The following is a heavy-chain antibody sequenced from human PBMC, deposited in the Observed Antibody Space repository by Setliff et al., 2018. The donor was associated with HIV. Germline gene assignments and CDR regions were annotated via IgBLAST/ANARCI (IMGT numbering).Heavy chain of an antibody. V-gene: IGHV3-9*01. J-gene: IGHJ6*03. Sequence: GGSLRLSCAASGFTFDDYAMHWVRQAPGKGLEWVSGISWNSGSIAYADSVKGRFTISRDNAKNSLYLQMNSLTAEDTAVYYCARDPRASYLSYYYYHYLDVWGKGTTVTVSS. CDR3: ARDPRASYLSYYYYHYLDV. CDR1: GFTFDDYA. D-gene: IGHD3-16*02. CDR2: ISWNSGSI.